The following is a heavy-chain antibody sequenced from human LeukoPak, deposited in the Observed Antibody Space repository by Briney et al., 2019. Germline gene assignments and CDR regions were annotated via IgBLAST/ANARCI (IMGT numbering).Heavy chain of an antibody. J-gene: IGHJ4*02. CDR3: ARNTGSPFDY. CDR1: GDSVSSNSVA. CDR2: TYYRSKWKN. Sequence: SQTLSLTCALSGDSVSSNSVAWTWIRQSPSRGLEWLGRTYYRSKWKNDYAVSVKSRIIINPDTSKNQFSLQLKSVTPEDSAIYYCARNTGSPFDYWGQGTLVTVSS. D-gene: IGHD1-26*01. V-gene: IGHV6-1*01.